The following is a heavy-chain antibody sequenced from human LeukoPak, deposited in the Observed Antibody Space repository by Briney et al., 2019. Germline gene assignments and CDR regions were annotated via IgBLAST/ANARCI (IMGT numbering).Heavy chain of an antibody. V-gene: IGHV3-21*01. D-gene: IGHD1-20*01. CDR1: GFTFSSYA. Sequence: PGGSLRLSCAASGFTFSSYAMSWVRQAPGKGLEWVSSISSSSSYIYYADSVKGRFTISRDNAKNSLYLQMNSLRAEDTAVYYCARDSHITGTPFDIWGQGTMVTVSS. CDR3: ARDSHITGTPFDI. J-gene: IGHJ3*02. CDR2: ISSSSSYI.